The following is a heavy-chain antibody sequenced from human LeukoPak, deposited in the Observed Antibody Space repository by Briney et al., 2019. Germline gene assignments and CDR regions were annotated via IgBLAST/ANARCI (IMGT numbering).Heavy chain of an antibody. J-gene: IGHJ3*02. CDR3: ARDLNKYHYTGQNTFDI. Sequence: SETLSLTCAVYGGSFSGYYWSWIRQPPGKGLEWIGEINHSGSTNYNPSLKSRVTISVDTSKNQFSLKLSSVTAADTAVYYCARDLNKYHYTGQNTFDIWGQGTMVTVSS. V-gene: IGHV4-34*01. CDR2: INHSGST. CDR1: GGSFSGYY. D-gene: IGHD2-2*01.